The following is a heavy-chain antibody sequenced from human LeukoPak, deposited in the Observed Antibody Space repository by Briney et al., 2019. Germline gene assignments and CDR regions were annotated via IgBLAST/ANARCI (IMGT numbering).Heavy chain of an antibody. V-gene: IGHV3-23*01. Sequence: GGSLRLSCAVSGITLSNYGMSWVRQAPGKGLEWVAGISDSGGRTNYADSVKGRFTISRDNAKNTLYLQMNSLRAEDTAVYYCARDGRYSYGYSDYWGQGTLVTVSS. CDR2: ISDSGGRT. CDR3: ARDGRYSYGYSDY. J-gene: IGHJ4*02. CDR1: GITLSNYG. D-gene: IGHD5-18*01.